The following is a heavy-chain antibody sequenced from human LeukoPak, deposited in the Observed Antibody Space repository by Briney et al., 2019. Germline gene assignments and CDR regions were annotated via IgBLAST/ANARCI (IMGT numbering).Heavy chain of an antibody. V-gene: IGHV3-74*01. Sequence: GGSLRLSCAASGFTFSRYWMHWVRQAPGKGLVWVSRINSDGSSTSYADSVKGRFTISRDNAKNTLSLQMNSLRAEDTAVYYCARTRVELATSLLDSWGQGTLVTVSS. J-gene: IGHJ4*02. CDR1: GFTFSRYW. D-gene: IGHD5-12*01. CDR3: ARTRVELATSLLDS. CDR2: INSDGSST.